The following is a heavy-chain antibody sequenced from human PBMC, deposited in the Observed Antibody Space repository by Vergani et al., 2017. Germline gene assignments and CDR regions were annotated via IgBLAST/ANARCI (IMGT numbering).Heavy chain of an antibody. J-gene: IGHJ4*02. CDR2: IIPMFGTT. CDR3: ARGAPYSSSWYS. D-gene: IGHD6-13*01. Sequence: QVQLVQSGAEVKKPGSSVKVSCKASGGTFSNFAINWVRQAPGQGLEWMGGIIPMFGTTNYAQKLQGRVTITADESTSTAYMELSSLRSEDTAVYYCARGAPYSSSWYSWGQGTLVTVSS. V-gene: IGHV1-69*01. CDR1: GGTFSNFA.